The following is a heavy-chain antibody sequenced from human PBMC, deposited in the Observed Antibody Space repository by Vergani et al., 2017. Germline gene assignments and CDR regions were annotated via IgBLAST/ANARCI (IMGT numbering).Heavy chain of an antibody. J-gene: IGHJ6*02. CDR3: ARDRSIVGATSYYYYGMDV. D-gene: IGHD1-26*01. Sequence: QVQLVQSGAEVKKPGSSVKVSCKASGRTFSSYAISWVRQAPGQGLEWMGRIIPIFGTANYAQKFQGRVTITADESTSTAYMELSSLRSEDTAVYYCARDRSIVGATSYYYYGMDVWGQGTTVTVSS. V-gene: IGHV1-69*13. CDR2: IIPIFGTA. CDR1: GRTFSSYA.